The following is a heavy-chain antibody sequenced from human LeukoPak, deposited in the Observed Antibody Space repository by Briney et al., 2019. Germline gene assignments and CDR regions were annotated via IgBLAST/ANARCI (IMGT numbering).Heavy chain of an antibody. D-gene: IGHD6-13*01. CDR1: GGSISTYY. CDR3: ARVTGYRIEDYFDY. CDR2: ISHTGSI. Sequence: SETLSLTCTVSGGSISTYYWSWIRQPPGKGLEWIGFISHTGSINYNPSLRSRVIISVDTSKNQFFLRLSSVTAADTAVYYCARVTGYRIEDYFDYWGQGTLVTVSS. J-gene: IGHJ4*02. V-gene: IGHV4-59*01.